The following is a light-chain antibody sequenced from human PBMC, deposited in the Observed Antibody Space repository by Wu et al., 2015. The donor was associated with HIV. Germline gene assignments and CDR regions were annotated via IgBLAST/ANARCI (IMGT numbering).Light chain of an antibody. V-gene: IGKV3-20*01. Sequence: EIVLTQSPATLSLSPGERATLACRASQSFGNDSVAWYQQRPGQAPRLLIHGASRRARGIPDRFSGSGSGTDFTLTISRLESEDLGVYYCQQYGNSPWTFGRGTKVEIK. J-gene: IGKJ1*01. CDR3: QQYGNSPWT. CDR2: GAS. CDR1: QSFGNDS.